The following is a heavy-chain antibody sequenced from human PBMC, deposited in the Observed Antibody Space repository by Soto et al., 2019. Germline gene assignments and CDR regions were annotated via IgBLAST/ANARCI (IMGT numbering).Heavy chain of an antibody. CDR3: ARDGTLYDSSAYYYLY. Sequence: QVQLVQSGAEVKKPGSSVNVSCKASGGTFSRYTITWVRQATVQGLEWMGGITPMFGTPNYAQKFQGRVTITADESTSTAYMQLSRLRSEDTAMYYCARDGTLYDSSAYYYLYWGQGTMVTVSS. J-gene: IGHJ4*02. V-gene: IGHV1-69*01. CDR1: GGTFSRYT. D-gene: IGHD3-22*01. CDR2: ITPMFGTP.